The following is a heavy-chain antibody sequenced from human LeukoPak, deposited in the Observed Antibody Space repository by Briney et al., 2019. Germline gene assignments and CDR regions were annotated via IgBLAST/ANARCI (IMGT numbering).Heavy chain of an antibody. J-gene: IGHJ4*02. CDR3: ARASYYDSSGLDY. CDR2: IYYSGST. Sequence: PSETLSLTCTVSGGSISSYYWSWIRQPPGKGLEWIGYIYYSGSTNYNPSLKSRVTISVDTSKNQFSLKLSSVTAADTAVHYCARASYYDSSGLDYWGQGTLVTVSS. D-gene: IGHD3-22*01. V-gene: IGHV4-59*01. CDR1: GGSISSYY.